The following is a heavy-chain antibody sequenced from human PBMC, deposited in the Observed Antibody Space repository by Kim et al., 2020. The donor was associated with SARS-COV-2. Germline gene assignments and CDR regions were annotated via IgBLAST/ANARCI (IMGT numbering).Heavy chain of an antibody. V-gene: IGHV1-46*01. D-gene: IGHD3-22*01. CDR3: ARMYYYDSSGYWGGFDY. Sequence: FQGRVTMTRDTSTSTVYMELSSMRSEDTAVYYCARMYYYDSSGYWGGFDYWGQGTLVTVSS. J-gene: IGHJ4*02.